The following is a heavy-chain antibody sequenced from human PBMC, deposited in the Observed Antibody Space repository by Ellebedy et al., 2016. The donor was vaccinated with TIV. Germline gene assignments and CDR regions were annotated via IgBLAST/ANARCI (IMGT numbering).Heavy chain of an antibody. CDR2: IIPIFGTA. Sequence: AASVKVSCKASGGTFSSYAISWVRQAPGQGLEWMGGIIPIFGTANYAQKFQGRVTITADESTSTAYMELSSLRSEDTAVYYCARENPPSYDFWSGYYSSFDYWGQGTLVTVSS. D-gene: IGHD3-3*01. V-gene: IGHV1-69*13. CDR3: ARENPPSYDFWSGYYSSFDY. J-gene: IGHJ4*02. CDR1: GGTFSSYA.